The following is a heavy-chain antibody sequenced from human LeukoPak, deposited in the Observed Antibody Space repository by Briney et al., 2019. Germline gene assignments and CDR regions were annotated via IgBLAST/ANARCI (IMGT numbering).Heavy chain of an antibody. D-gene: IGHD3-22*01. CDR1: GFTVSSNY. J-gene: IGHJ4*02. V-gene: IGHV3-33*08. CDR3: ARTIAAAGLNYYDSSGYDY. Sequence: SGGSLRLSCAASGFTVSSNYMSWVRQAPGKGLEWVAVIWYDGSNKYYADSVKGRFTISRDNSKNTLYLQMNSLRAEDTAVYYCARTIAAAGLNYYDSSGYDYWGQGTLVTVSS. CDR2: IWYDGSNK.